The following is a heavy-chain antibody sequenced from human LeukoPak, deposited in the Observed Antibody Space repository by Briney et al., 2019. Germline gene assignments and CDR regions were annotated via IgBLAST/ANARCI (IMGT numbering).Heavy chain of an antibody. Sequence: GGSLKLSCAASEFTFSDHYMSWIRPAPGKGLEWVSYISSSGSTIYYEDSVKGRFTISRDNAKNSLYLQMNSLRVRDRAVYYCARDLGYSYGYFDYWAQGTVVTVSS. CDR2: ISSSGSTI. CDR1: EFTFSDHY. V-gene: IGHV3-11*01. J-gene: IGHJ4*02. CDR3: ARDLGYSYGYFDY. D-gene: IGHD5-18*01.